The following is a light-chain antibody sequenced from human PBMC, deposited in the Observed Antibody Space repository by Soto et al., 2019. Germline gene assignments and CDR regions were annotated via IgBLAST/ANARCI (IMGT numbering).Light chain of an antibody. J-gene: IGKJ4*01. CDR2: DAS. CDR1: QVFTGA. Sequence: AIQLTQSPSSLSASVGDRVTITCRASQVFTGALAWYQQKPGEPPNLLIYDASTLEIGVPSRFSGSGSGTDFTLTISSLQPEDSATYFCQQFNNYVLTFGGGTKVDI. V-gene: IGKV1D-13*01. CDR3: QQFNNYVLT.